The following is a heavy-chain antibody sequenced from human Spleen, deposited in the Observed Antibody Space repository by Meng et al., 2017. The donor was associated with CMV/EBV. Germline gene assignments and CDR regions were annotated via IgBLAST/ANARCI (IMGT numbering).Heavy chain of an antibody. Sequence: YTVNNNYIHGVRLAPGQGLEWMGIIKPIDGSTTYAQKFQGRVTMTRDTSTRTVYMELSSLRSDDTAVYYCARDMTTIRGERVNWFDPWGQGTLVTVSS. CDR2: IKPIDGST. CDR1: YTVNNNY. D-gene: IGHD4-11*01. CDR3: ARDMTTIRGERVNWFDP. V-gene: IGHV1-46*02. J-gene: IGHJ5*02.